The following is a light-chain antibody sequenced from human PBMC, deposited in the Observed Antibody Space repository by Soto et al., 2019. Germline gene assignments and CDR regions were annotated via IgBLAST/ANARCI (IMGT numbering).Light chain of an antibody. V-gene: IGKV3-11*01. CDR3: QQRSNWPPNT. Sequence: EIVMLQSPATLSVSPGERATLSCRASQSVNSNLAWYQQKPGQAPRLLIYDASNRATGIPARFSGSGSGTDFTLTISSLEPEDCAVYYCQQRSNWPPNTFGGGT. J-gene: IGKJ4*01. CDR1: QSVNSN. CDR2: DAS.